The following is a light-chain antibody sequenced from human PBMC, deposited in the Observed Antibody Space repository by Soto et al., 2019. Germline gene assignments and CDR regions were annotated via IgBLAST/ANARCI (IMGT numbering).Light chain of an antibody. CDR1: QSVSSSY. CDR3: QQYGSASLT. CDR2: GAS. J-gene: IGKJ4*01. V-gene: IGKV3-20*01. Sequence: EIVLTQSPGTLSLSPGERATLSCRASQSVSSSYLAWYQQKPGQAPRLLIYGASSRATGIPDRFSGSGSGTEFTLSISRLEPEDFPVYYCQQYGSASLTFGGGTKLQIK.